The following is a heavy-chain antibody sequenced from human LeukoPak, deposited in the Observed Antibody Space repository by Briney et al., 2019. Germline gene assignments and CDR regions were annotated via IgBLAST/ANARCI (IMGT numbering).Heavy chain of an antibody. CDR3: ARLMNIAAADY. D-gene: IGHD2/OR15-2a*01. Sequence: SETLSLTCTVSGGSISSYYWSWIRQPPGKGLEWIGYIYYSGSSNYNPSLKSRVTISVDTSKNQFSLKLTSVTAADSAVYYCARLMNIAAADYWGQGTLVTVSS. CDR2: IYYSGSS. J-gene: IGHJ4*02. CDR1: GGSISSYY. V-gene: IGHV4-59*08.